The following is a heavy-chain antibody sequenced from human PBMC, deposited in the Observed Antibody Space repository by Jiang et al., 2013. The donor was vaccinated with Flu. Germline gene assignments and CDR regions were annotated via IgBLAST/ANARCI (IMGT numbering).Heavy chain of an antibody. CDR1: GYTFTAYD. J-gene: IGHJ3*02. CDR3: ARQNFRSLWYWHI. V-gene: IGHV5-10-1*03. Sequence: VQLVESGAAVKKPGESLRISCKGSGYTFTAYDINWVRQVPGKGLEWMGRIAPDDSDTNYSPSFQGHVTFSTDNSLDTAYLQWSSLKTSDTATYYCARQNFRSLWYWHIWGQGTVVIVSS. D-gene: IGHD3-3*01. CDR2: IAPDDSDT.